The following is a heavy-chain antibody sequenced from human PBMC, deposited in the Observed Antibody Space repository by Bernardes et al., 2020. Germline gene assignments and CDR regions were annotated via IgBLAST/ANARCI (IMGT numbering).Heavy chain of an antibody. CDR3: ARLRYYDFWSGYYTPGMD. CDR2: IYYSGST. D-gene: IGHD3-3*01. J-gene: IGHJ4*02. Sequence: SETLSLTCTVSGGSISSGGYYWSWIRRHPGKGLEWIGYIYYSGSTYYNPSLKSRVTISVDTSKNQFSLKLSSVTAADTAVYYCARLRYYDFWSGYYTPGMDWGQGTLVTVSS. V-gene: IGHV4-31*03. CDR1: GGSISSGGYY.